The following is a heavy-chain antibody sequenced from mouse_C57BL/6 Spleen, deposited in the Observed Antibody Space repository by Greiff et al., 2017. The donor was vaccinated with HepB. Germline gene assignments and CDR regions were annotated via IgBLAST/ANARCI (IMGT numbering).Heavy chain of an antibody. CDR2: IDPSDSYT. Sequence: QVQLQQSGAELVKPGASVKLSCKASGYTFTSYWMQWVKQRPGQGLEWIGEIDPSDSYTNYNQKFKGKATLTVDTSSSTAYMQLSSLTSEDSAVYYCAGGGLRRDYWGQGTTLTVSS. J-gene: IGHJ2*01. D-gene: IGHD2-4*01. CDR3: AGGGLRRDY. V-gene: IGHV1-50*01. CDR1: GYTFTSYW.